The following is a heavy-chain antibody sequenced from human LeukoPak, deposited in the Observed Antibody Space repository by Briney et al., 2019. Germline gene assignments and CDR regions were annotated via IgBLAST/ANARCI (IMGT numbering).Heavy chain of an antibody. Sequence: ASVKVSCKASGYTFTGYYMHWVRQAPGQGLEWMGWINPNSGGTNYAQKFQGRVTMTRDTSISTAYMELSRLRSDDTAVYYCERDVSDSYGPPKHYYFDYWGQGTLVTVSS. V-gene: IGHV1-2*02. J-gene: IGHJ4*02. CDR3: ERDVSDSYGPPKHYYFDY. D-gene: IGHD5-18*01. CDR1: GYTFTGYY. CDR2: INPNSGGT.